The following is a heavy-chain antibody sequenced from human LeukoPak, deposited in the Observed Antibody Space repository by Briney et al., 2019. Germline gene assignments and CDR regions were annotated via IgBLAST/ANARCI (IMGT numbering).Heavy chain of an antibody. CDR1: GFTVSSNY. Sequence: PGGSLRLSCAASGFTVSSNYMSWVRQAPGKGLEWVSVIYSGGSTYYADSVKGRFTISRDNSKNTLYLQMNSLRAEDTAVYYCARELYYYGSGSEYRSFDYWGQGTLVTVSS. CDR3: ARELYYYGSGSEYRSFDY. V-gene: IGHV3-53*01. D-gene: IGHD3-10*01. CDR2: IYSGGST. J-gene: IGHJ4*02.